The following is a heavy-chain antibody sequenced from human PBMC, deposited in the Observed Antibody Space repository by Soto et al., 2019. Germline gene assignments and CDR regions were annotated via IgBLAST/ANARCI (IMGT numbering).Heavy chain of an antibody. V-gene: IGHV1-8*01. Sequence: QVQLVQSGAEVKKPGASVKVSCKASGYTFTSYDINWVRQATGQGLEWMGWMNPNSGNTGYAQKFQGRVTMTRNTSISTAYMELSSLSSEDTAVYYCARGGIYYDFWSGYYGAYYYGMDVWGQGTTVTVSS. CDR1: GYTFTSYD. CDR3: ARGGIYYDFWSGYYGAYYYGMDV. D-gene: IGHD3-3*01. CDR2: MNPNSGNT. J-gene: IGHJ6*02.